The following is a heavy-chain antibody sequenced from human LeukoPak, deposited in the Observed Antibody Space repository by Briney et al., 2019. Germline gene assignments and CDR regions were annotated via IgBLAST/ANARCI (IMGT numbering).Heavy chain of an antibody. CDR2: IYTRGST. CDR1: GGSINNYY. J-gene: IGHJ4*02. Sequence: SETLSLTCTVSGGSINNYYWSWIRQPAGKGLEWIGRIYTRGSTNYNPSLKGRVTISVDTSKNQFSLKLSSVTAADTAVYYCARQSRYGDFIDYWGQGTLVTVSS. D-gene: IGHD4-17*01. CDR3: ARQSRYGDFIDY. V-gene: IGHV4-4*07.